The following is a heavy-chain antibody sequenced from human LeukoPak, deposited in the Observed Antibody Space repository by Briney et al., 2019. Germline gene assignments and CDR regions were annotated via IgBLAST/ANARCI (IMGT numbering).Heavy chain of an antibody. Sequence: SVKVSCKASGGTFSSYAISWVRQAPGQGLEWMGGIIPIFGTANYAQKFQGRVTITADESTSTAYMELSSLRSEDTAVYYCARGYDTTRAFDIWGQGTMVTVSS. D-gene: IGHD5-18*01. CDR2: IIPIFGTA. CDR1: GGTFSSYA. V-gene: IGHV1-69*13. CDR3: ARGYDTTRAFDI. J-gene: IGHJ3*02.